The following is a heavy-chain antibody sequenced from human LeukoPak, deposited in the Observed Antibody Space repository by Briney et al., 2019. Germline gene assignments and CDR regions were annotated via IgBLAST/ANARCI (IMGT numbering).Heavy chain of an antibody. CDR2: INPSDGST. CDR1: GYTFITYF. D-gene: IGHD6-19*01. V-gene: IGHV1-46*01. J-gene: IGHJ5*02. CDR3: VRANDAYSSYYAFAP. Sequence: ASVKVSCKASGYTFITYFIHWVRQAPGQGLEWMAIINPSDGSTSYAQKFQGRVTMTRDTSTSTVYMELSSLRSDDTAVYYCVRANDAYSSYYAFAPWGQGTLVTVSS.